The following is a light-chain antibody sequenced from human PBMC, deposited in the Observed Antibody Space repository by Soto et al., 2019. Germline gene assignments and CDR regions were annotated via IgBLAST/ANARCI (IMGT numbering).Light chain of an antibody. CDR3: LQDYNYPYT. CDR2: AAS. V-gene: IGKV1-6*01. CDR1: QGIGTD. Sequence: AIQMTQSPSSLSASVGDRVIITCRASQGIGTDLGWYQQTPGKAPKLLIYAASTLQSGVPSRFSGSGSGTDFTLTISSLQPEDFATYYCLQDYNYPYTFGEGTKLEIK. J-gene: IGKJ2*01.